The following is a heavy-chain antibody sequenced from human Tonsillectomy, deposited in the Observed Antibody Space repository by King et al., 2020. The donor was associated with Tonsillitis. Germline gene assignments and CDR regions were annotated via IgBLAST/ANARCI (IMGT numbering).Heavy chain of an antibody. CDR3: ARRVPREDYFDN. CDR1: GFTFSDYY. V-gene: IGHV3-11*01. Sequence: VQLVESGGGLVKPGGSLRLSCAASGFTFSDYYMSWIRQAPGKGPEWVSYISGRGTTISYADSVRGRFTISRDNAKNSLYLQMNSLRAEDTAVYYCARRVPREDYFDNWGQGTLVTVSS. CDR2: ISGRGTTI. J-gene: IGHJ4*02. D-gene: IGHD4/OR15-4a*01.